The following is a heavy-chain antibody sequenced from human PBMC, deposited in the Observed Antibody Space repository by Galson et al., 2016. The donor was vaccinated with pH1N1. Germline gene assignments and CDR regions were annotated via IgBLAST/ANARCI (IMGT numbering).Heavy chain of an antibody. D-gene: IGHD1-1*01. CDR3: ARPGRTETTKEGFAWGYGMDV. CDR2: IIPIYGTP. CDR1: GGSFAKYA. J-gene: IGHJ6*02. V-gene: IGHV1-69*13. Sequence: SVKVSCKASGGSFAKYAVSWVRQAPGQGLEWMGRIIPIYGTPSYAQKFQDRLTITADEYTTTVYMELNSLISADTAIYYCARPGRTETTKEGFAWGYGMDVWGQGTTVTVSS.